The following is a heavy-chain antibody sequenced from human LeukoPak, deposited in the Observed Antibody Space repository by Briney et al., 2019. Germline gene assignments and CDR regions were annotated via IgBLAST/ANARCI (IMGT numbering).Heavy chain of an antibody. D-gene: IGHD2-15*01. Sequence: SQTLSLTCTVSGGSISSGGYYWSWIRQHPGKGLEWIGYIYTSGSTNYNPSLKSRVTISVDTSKNQFSLKLSSVTAADTAVYYCARTGGGYNWFDPWGQGTLVTVSS. V-gene: IGHV4-31*03. CDR1: GGSISSGGYY. J-gene: IGHJ5*02. CDR3: ARTGGGYNWFDP. CDR2: IYTSGST.